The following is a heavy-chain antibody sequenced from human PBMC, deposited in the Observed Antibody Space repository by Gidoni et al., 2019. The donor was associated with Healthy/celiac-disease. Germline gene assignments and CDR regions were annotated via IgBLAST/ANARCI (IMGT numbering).Heavy chain of an antibody. CDR1: GFTFSSYA. V-gene: IGHV3-23*01. CDR3: AKDRGVVTAKEGIDY. D-gene: IGHD2-21*02. J-gene: IGHJ4*02. CDR2: ISGSGGST. Sequence: EVQLLESGGGLVQPGGSLRLSCAASGFTFSSYAMRWVRQAPGKGLEWVSAISGSGGSTYYADSVKGRFTISRDNSKNTLYLQMNSLRAEDTAVYYCAKDRGVVTAKEGIDYWGQGTLVTVSS.